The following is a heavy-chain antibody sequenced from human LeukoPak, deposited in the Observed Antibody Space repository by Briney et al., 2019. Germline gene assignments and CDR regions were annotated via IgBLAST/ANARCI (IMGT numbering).Heavy chain of an antibody. CDR3: ARVGTAMVIDY. CDR1: GLTFSSYS. CDR2: ISSSSSYI. D-gene: IGHD5-18*01. J-gene: IGHJ4*02. Sequence: GGSLSLLCAVSGLTFSSYSMIWVRQARGKGLEWVSSISSSSSYIYYAVSVKGRFTISRDNAKNSLYLQMNSLRAEDTAVYYCARVGTAMVIDYWGQGTLVTVSS. V-gene: IGHV3-21*01.